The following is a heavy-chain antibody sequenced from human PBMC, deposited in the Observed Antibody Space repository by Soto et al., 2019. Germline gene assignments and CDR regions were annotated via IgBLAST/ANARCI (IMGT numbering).Heavy chain of an antibody. V-gene: IGHV3-48*02. J-gene: IGHJ6*02. CDR1: GFTFSTYS. Sequence: EVQLVESGGGLVQPGGSLRLSCAASGFTFSTYSMNWVRQAPGKGLEWVSYISSSSSTIYYADSVKGRFTISRDNARNALYLQVNRLRDEDTAVYYCARCWEPLLPSGMDVWGQGLTVTVFS. CDR3: ARCWEPLLPSGMDV. CDR2: ISSSSSTI. D-gene: IGHD1-26*01.